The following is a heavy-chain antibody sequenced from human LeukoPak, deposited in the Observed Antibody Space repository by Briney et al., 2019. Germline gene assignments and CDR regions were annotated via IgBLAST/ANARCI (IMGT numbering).Heavy chain of an antibody. CDR1: GFTFSSYS. Sequence: GGSLRLSCAASGFTFSSYSMNWVRQAPGKGLEWVANIKPDGSDKYSVDSVKGRFTISRDNAKNTLYLQMNSLRAEDTAVYYCGRGDGWVLDYWGQGTLVTVSS. J-gene: IGHJ4*02. D-gene: IGHD5-24*01. CDR3: GRGDGWVLDY. CDR2: IKPDGSDK. V-gene: IGHV3-7*01.